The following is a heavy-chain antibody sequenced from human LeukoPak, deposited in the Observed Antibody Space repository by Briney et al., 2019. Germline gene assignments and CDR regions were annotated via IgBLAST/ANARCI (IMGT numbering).Heavy chain of an antibody. V-gene: IGHV3-23*01. CDR2: ISGSGGST. CDR1: GLTFSSYA. CDR3: AKLPQYLLLGSGYYYMDV. J-gene: IGHJ6*03. Sequence: GGSLRVSCAASGLTFSSYAMSWVRQAPGKGLEWVSTISGSGGSTYFADSVKGRFTISRDNSKNTLYPQMNSLRAEDTAVYYCAKLPQYLLLGSGYYYMDVWGKGTTVTVSS. D-gene: IGHD3-10*01.